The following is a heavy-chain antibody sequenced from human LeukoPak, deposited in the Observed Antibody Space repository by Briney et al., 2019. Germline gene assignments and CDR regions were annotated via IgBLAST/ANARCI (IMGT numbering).Heavy chain of an antibody. D-gene: IGHD6-6*01. V-gene: IGHV1-2*02. CDR3: ARDHILARSGFDY. Sequence: ASVKVSCKASGYTFTAYYIHWVRQAPGQGLEWMGWINPNSGGTDYAQKFQGRVTLTRDTSISTAYMELSRLTSDDTAVYYCARDHILARSGFDYWGQGTLVTVSS. J-gene: IGHJ4*02. CDR2: INPNSGGT. CDR1: GYTFTAYY.